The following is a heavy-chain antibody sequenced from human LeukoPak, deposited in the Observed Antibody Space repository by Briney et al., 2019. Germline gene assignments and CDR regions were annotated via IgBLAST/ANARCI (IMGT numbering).Heavy chain of an antibody. CDR1: GFTFSSYW. Sequence: PGGSLRLSCAASGFTFSSYWMSWVRQAPGKGLEWVANIKQDGSEKYYVDSVKGRFTISRDNAKNSLYLQMNSLRAEDTAVYYCARGASGSSSLFFAYWGQGTLVTVSS. V-gene: IGHV3-7*01. CDR2: IKQDGSEK. J-gene: IGHJ4*02. CDR3: ARGASGSSSLFFAY. D-gene: IGHD6-6*01.